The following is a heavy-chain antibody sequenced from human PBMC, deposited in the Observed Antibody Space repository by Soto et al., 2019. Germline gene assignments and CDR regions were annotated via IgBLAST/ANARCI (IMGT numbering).Heavy chain of an antibody. V-gene: IGHV6-1*01. CDR2: TYYRSKWYN. CDR3: ARVRKYSSGWYNAFDI. D-gene: IGHD6-19*01. Sequence: SQTLSLTCAISGDSVSSNSAAWNWIRQSPSRDLEWLGRTYYRSKWYNDYAVSVKSRITINPDTSKNQFSLQLNSVTPEDTAVYYCARVRKYSSGWYNAFDIWGQGTMVTV. CDR1: GDSVSSNSAA. J-gene: IGHJ3*02.